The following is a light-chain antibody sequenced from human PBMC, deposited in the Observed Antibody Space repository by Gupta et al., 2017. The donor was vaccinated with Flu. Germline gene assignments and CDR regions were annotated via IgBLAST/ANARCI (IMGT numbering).Light chain of an antibody. CDR1: QSFLYRDGSTY. CDR2: EVS. J-gene: IGKJ1*01. Sequence: MPQSPLSLPVTLGQPATISCRSSQSFLYRDGSTYLHWYQQKPGQSPKLLIYEVSSRDSGVPDRFSGSGSGTDFTLKISRVEAEDVGVYYCMQGLHTPWTFGQGTTVDIK. V-gene: IGKV2-30*01. CDR3: MQGLHTPWT.